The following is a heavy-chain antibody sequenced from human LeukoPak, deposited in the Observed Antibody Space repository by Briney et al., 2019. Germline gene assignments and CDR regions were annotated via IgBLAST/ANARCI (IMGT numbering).Heavy chain of an antibody. J-gene: IGHJ4*02. CDR3: ARAGTDRNPFDY. CDR1: GFTVSSND. D-gene: IGHD6-13*01. CDR2: IYSGGST. Sequence: GGSLRLSCAASGFTVSSNDMSWVRQAPGKGLEWVSVIYSGGSTYYADSVKRRFTISRDNSKNTLYLQMNNLRAEDTAVYYCARAGTDRNPFDYWGQGTLVTVSS. V-gene: IGHV3-53*01.